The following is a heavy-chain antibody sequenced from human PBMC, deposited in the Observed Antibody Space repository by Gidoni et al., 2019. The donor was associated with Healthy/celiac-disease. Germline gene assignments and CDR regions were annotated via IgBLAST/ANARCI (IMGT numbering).Heavy chain of an antibody. J-gene: IGHJ3*02. CDR1: GFTFSSYG. CDR2: ISYDGSNK. CDR3: AKSLIRIAVADAFDI. Sequence: QVQLVESGGGVVQPGRSLRLSCAASGFTFSSYGMHWVRQAPGKGLEWVAVISYDGSNKYYADSVKGRFTISRDNSKNTLYLQMNSLRAEDTAVYYCAKSLIRIAVADAFDIWGQGTMVTVSS. D-gene: IGHD6-19*01. V-gene: IGHV3-30*18.